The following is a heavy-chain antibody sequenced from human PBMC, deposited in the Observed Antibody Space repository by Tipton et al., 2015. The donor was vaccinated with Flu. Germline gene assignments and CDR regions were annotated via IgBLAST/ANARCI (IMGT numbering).Heavy chain of an antibody. V-gene: IGHV3-21*01. Sequence: SLRLSCAASGFTFSAYSMNWVRQAPGKGLEWVSSISSNNNYIYYADSVEGRFTISRDNAKNSLYLQMNSLRAQDTAIYYCARDRGAAAGPYWGQGTLVTVSS. D-gene: IGHD6-13*01. CDR3: ARDRGAAAGPY. CDR1: GFTFSAYS. J-gene: IGHJ4*02. CDR2: ISSNNNYI.